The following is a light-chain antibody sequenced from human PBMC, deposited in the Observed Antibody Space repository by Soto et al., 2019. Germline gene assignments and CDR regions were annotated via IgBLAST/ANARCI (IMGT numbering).Light chain of an antibody. J-gene: IGKJ1*01. V-gene: IGKV3-20*01. CDR2: GAS. CDR3: QQYSSSPWT. CDR1: QSVSSSY. Sequence: IVLTQSPGTLSLSPGERATLSCRASQSVSSSYLAGYQQKPGQAPRLLIHGASSRATDIPDRFSGSGSGTDFTLTISGLEPEDFAVYYCQQYSSSPWTFGQGTKVEIK.